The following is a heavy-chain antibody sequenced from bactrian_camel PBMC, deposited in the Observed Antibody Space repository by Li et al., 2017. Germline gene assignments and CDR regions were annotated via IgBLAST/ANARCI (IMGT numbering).Heavy chain of an antibody. Sequence: HVQLVESGGGSVQVGGSLRLSCTAPGFTSKRCGMDWYRLREGKQREGVAAIFLSPYGRRTNYADSIKGRFTVSQGNGGGSVFLQMNNLKADDTAVYYCAADVGSLDDTCLQMWPAKYNYWDQGTQVTVS. CDR3: AADVGSLDDTCLQMWPAKYNY. V-gene: IGHV3S26*01. CDR1: GFTSKRCG. D-gene: IGHD1*01. J-gene: IGHJ4*01. CDR2: IFLSPYGRRT.